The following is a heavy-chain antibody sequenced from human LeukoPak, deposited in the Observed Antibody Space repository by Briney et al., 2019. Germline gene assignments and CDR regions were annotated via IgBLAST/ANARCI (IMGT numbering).Heavy chain of an antibody. V-gene: IGHV1-2*02. CDR3: SKSGLGGLDSTGYRFLEN. D-gene: IGHD3-22*01. J-gene: IGHJ4*02. CDR1: GYTFTDYY. CDR2: INPNGGGKSNSGGT. Sequence: GASVKVSCKASGYTFTDYYMYWVRQAPGQGLEWMGWINPNGGGKSNSGGTEYAQMFQGRVTLTTDTSTSTAYMELTRLTSDDTAVYYCSKSGLGGLDSTGYRFLENWGQGTLVTVSS.